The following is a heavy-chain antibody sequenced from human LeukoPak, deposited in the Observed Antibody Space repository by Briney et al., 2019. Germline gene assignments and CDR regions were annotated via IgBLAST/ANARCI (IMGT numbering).Heavy chain of an antibody. CDR1: GFTFSSYS. J-gene: IGHJ4*02. CDR2: ISSSISYI. Sequence: GGSLRLSCAASGFTFSSYSMNWVRQAPGKGLEWVSSISSSISYIYYADSVKGRFTISRDNSKNTLYLQMNSLRAEDTAVCYCARGPMVRGALYYFDYWGQGTLVTVSS. D-gene: IGHD3-10*01. CDR3: ARGPMVRGALYYFDY. V-gene: IGHV3-21*01.